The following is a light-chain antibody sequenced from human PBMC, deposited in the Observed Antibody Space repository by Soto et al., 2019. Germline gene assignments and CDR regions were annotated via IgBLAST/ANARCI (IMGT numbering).Light chain of an antibody. CDR1: QSVSSSY. J-gene: IGKJ1*01. CDR3: QQYGSSPLT. V-gene: IGKV3-20*01. Sequence: VLTQSPSTLSMSPGERATLSCRASQSVSSSYLAWYQQKPGPAPRLLIYGASSRATGIPDRFSGSGSGTDFTLTISRLEPADFAVYYCQQYGSSPLTFGQGTRVAIK. CDR2: GAS.